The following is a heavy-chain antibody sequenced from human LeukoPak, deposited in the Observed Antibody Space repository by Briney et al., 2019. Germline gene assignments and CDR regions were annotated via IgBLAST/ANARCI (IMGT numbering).Heavy chain of an antibody. CDR1: GYTFTSYD. CDR2: MNPNNGNT. Sequence: PVASVKVSCKASGYTFTSYDINWVRQATGQGLEWMGWMNPNNGNTHYAQKVQDRVTMTTDTSTSTAYMELRSLRSDDTAVYYCAREGGPTGGAQDYWGQGTLVTVSS. CDR3: AREGGPTGGAQDY. J-gene: IGHJ4*02. D-gene: IGHD1-1*01. V-gene: IGHV1-18*01.